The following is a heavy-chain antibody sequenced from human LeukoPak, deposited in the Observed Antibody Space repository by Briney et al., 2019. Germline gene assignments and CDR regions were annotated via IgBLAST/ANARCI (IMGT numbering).Heavy chain of an antibody. J-gene: IGHJ1*01. D-gene: IGHD2-2*01. Sequence: NPGGALRLSCAASGLTFSNAWMSWVRQAPGKGLEWVGRIKSKSDGGTTDYAAPVKGRFNISRDDSKNTLYLQMNSLKPEDTAVYYCTTARGYCSSTSCYEWDAEYFQHWGQGTLVTVSS. CDR3: TTARGYCSSTSCYEWDAEYFQH. CDR1: GLTFSNAW. CDR2: IKSKSDGGTT. V-gene: IGHV3-15*01.